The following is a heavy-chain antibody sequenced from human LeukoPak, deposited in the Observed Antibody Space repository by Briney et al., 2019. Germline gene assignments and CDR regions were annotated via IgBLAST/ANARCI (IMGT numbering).Heavy chain of an antibody. CDR1: GFTFSSYG. J-gene: IGHJ4*02. CDR2: IRYDGSNK. V-gene: IGHV3-30*02. D-gene: IGHD3-10*01. CDR3: AKSGSSGLWFGELLPDY. Sequence: GGSLRLSCAASGFTFSSYGMHWVRQAPGKGLEWVAFIRYDGSNKYYADSVKGRFTISRDNSKNTLYLQMNSLRAEDTAVYYCAKSGSSGLWFGELLPDYWGQGTLVTVSS.